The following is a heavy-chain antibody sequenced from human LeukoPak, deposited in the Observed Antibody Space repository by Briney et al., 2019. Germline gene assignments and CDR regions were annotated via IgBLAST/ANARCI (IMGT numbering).Heavy chain of an antibody. J-gene: IGHJ4*02. CDR2: IYYSGST. V-gene: IGHV4-59*08. D-gene: IGHD4-17*01. CDR3: ARSLRYGDYFDY. Sequence: SETLSLTCTVSGGSISSYYWSWIRQPPGKGLEWIGYIYYSGSTNYNPSLKSRVTISVDTSKNQFSLKLSSVTAADTVVYYCARSLRYGDYFDYWGQGTLVTVSS. CDR1: GGSISSYY.